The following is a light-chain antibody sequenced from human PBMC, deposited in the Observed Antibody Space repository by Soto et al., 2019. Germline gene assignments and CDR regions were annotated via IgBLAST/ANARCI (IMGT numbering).Light chain of an antibody. CDR2: DAS. V-gene: IGKV3-11*01. CDR1: QSVRSY. Sequence: IVVTQYHTTLSSTAGERATISCRASQSVRSYLAWYQQKPGQAPRLLIYDASSRATGIPARFSGSGSGTDFTLTISSLEPDDFAAYYCQHYSNCLKTFCQGTKVDIK. J-gene: IGKJ1*01. CDR3: QHYSNCLKT.